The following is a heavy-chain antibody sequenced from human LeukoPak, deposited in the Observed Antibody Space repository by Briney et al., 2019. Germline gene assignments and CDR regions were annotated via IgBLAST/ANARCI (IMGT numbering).Heavy chain of an antibody. V-gene: IGHV4-39*01. CDR2: LSYSGTT. J-gene: IGHJ4*02. D-gene: IGHD3-10*01. Sequence: PSETLSLTCSVSGGSISSSDYYWGWIRQPPGKGLEWIGSLSYSGTTYYNPSLRSRVTISVDTSKNQFSLKLSSVTAADTAVYYCARLGYYGSGSLVDYFDYWGQGTLVTVSS. CDR1: GGSISSSDYY. CDR3: ARLGYYGSGSLVDYFDY.